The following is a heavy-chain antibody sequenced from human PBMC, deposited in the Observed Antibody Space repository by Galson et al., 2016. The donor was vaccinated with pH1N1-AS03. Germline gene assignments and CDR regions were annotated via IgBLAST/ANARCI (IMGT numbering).Heavy chain of an antibody. CDR3: AKSLYLSGGFHSSFDL. D-gene: IGHD3-10*01. V-gene: IGHV4-38-2*01. CDR2: MYHSGTT. CDR1: GFSISSGYY. Sequence: SETLSLTCDVSGFSISSGYYWGWIRQPPGKGLEWIGSMYHSGTTFHNPSLKSRVTMSVDTSKNQFSLKLTSVTAADTAVYYCAKSLYLSGGFHSSFDLWGRGTLVIVSS. J-gene: IGHJ2*01.